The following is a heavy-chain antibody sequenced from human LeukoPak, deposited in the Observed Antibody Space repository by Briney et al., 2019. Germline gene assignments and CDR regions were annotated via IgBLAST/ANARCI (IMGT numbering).Heavy chain of an antibody. V-gene: IGHV7-4-1*02. J-gene: IGHJ4*02. CDR2: INTNTGNP. D-gene: IGHD6-19*01. Sequence: ASVKVSCKASGYSFTSFAMNWVRQAPGQGLEWMGWINTNTGNPTYAQGSSGQFVFSLDTSVSTAYLQISNLKTEDTAVYYCAREVGEAVAQNWGQGTLVTVSS. CDR1: GYSFTSFA. CDR3: AREVGEAVAQN.